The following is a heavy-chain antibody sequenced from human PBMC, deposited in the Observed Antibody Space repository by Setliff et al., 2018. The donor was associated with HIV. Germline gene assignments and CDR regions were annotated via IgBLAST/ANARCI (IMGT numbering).Heavy chain of an antibody. CDR2: LYYSGNT. CDR1: GASVNSHY. D-gene: IGHD3-22*01. Sequence: SETLSLTCTVSGASVNSHYWAWIRQPPGKGLEWIGSLYYSGNTNYNPSLKSRVTISVDTSKNQFSLKLRSVSAADTAVYYCARLTTTYYYDSSAYYHPVWGQGTLVTSPQ. J-gene: IGHJ4*02. CDR3: ARLTTTYYYDSSAYYHPV. V-gene: IGHV4-59*08.